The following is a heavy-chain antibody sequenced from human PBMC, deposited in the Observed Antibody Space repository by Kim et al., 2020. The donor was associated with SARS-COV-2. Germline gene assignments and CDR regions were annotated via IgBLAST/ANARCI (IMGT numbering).Heavy chain of an antibody. CDR3: ARHISIVVTIFG. D-gene: IGHD3-3*01. Sequence: YYNPSLKSRVTRSVDTSKNQFSLKLSSVTAADTAVYYCARHISIVVTIFGWGQGTLVTVSS. J-gene: IGHJ4*02. V-gene: IGHV4-39*01.